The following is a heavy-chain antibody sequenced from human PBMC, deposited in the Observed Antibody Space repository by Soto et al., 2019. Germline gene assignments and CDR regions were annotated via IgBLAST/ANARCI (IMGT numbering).Heavy chain of an antibody. CDR1: GFTFSSYS. V-gene: IGHV3-48*02. D-gene: IGHD2-2*02. J-gene: IGHJ6*02. CDR3: AREEVVPAAIYYGMDV. CDR2: ISSSSSTI. Sequence: GGSLRLSCAASGFTFSSYSMNWVRQAPGKGLEWVSYISSSSSTIYYADSVKGRFTISRDNAKNSLYLQMNSLRDEETAVYYCAREEVVPAAIYYGMDVWGQGTTVTVSS.